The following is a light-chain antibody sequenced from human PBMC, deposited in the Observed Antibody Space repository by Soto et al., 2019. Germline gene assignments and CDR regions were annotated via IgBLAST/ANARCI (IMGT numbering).Light chain of an antibody. Sequence: EIVMTQSPLSLPVTPGEPASISCRSSQSRLHSNGYNYLDWYLQKPGQSPQLLIYLGSNRSSGVPDRFSGSGSGTDFTLKISRVEAEDVGVYYCMQALQTPLTFGGGTKVDI. V-gene: IGKV2-28*01. CDR1: QSRLHSNGYNY. J-gene: IGKJ4*01. CDR2: LGS. CDR3: MQALQTPLT.